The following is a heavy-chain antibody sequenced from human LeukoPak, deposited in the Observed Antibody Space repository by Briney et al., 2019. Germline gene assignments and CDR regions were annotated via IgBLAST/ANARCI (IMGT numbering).Heavy chain of an antibody. Sequence: SETLSLTCTVSGGSISSYYWSWIRQPPGKGLEWIGYIYYSGSTNYNPSLKSRVTISVDTSKNQFSLKLSSVTAADTAVYYCARGVQWELLGELVYWGQGTLVTVSS. CDR1: GGSISSYY. D-gene: IGHD1-26*01. J-gene: IGHJ4*02. V-gene: IGHV4-59*01. CDR2: IYYSGST. CDR3: ARGVQWELLGELVY.